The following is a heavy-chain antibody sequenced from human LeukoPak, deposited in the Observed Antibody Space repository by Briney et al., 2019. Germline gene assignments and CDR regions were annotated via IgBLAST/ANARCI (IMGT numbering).Heavy chain of an antibody. CDR2: IYHSGST. CDR1: GGSISTYY. J-gene: IGHJ4*02. Sequence: SETLSLTCTVSGGSISTYYWNWIRQPPGKGLEWIGYIYHSGSTYYNPSLKSRVTMSVDRSKNQFSLKLSSVTAADTAVYYCARAGGYSGYDYPNWGQGTLVTVSS. CDR3: ARAGGYSGYDYPN. V-gene: IGHV4-59*04. D-gene: IGHD5-12*01.